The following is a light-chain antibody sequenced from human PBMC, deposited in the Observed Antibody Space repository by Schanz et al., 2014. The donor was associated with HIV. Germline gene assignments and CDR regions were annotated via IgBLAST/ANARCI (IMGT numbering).Light chain of an antibody. V-gene: IGKV1-5*03. CDR2: KAS. Sequence: DIQMTQSPSTLSASVGDRLTITCRAGQSISSWLAWYQQKPGKAPKLLIYKASSLESGVPSRFSGSGSGTEITLTISSLQPDDFATYYCQQYYTYSETFGQGTKVESK. CDR3: QQYYTYSET. J-gene: IGKJ1*01. CDR1: QSISSW.